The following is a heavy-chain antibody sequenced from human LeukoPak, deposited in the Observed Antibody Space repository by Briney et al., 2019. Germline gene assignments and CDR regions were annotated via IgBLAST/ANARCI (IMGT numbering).Heavy chain of an antibody. CDR3: ARDRGSRYCTNGVCYGNWFDP. CDR2: IYTSGST. CDR1: GGSISSYY. V-gene: IGHV4-4*07. J-gene: IGHJ5*02. D-gene: IGHD2-8*01. Sequence: ETLSLTCTVSGGSISSYYWSWIRQPAGKGLEWIGRIYTSGSTNYNPSLKSRVTMSVDTSKNQFSLKLSSVTAADTAVYYCARDRGSRYCTNGVCYGNWFDPWGQGTLVTVSS.